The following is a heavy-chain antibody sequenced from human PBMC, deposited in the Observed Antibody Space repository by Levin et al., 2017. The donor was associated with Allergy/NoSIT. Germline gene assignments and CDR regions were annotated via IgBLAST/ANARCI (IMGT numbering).Heavy chain of an antibody. CDR1: GFSFSSYA. V-gene: IGHV3-23*01. CDR3: AKSYSTSFEPYSDP. J-gene: IGHJ5*02. CDR2: INDSGGRT. Sequence: HAGGSLRLSCAASGFSFSSYAMSWVRQAPGKGLEWVSTINDSGGRTFYADSVKGRFTISRDNSQNTLYLQMNSLRAEDTAVYFCAKSYSTSFEPYSDPWGQGTLVTVSP. D-gene: IGHD6-6*01.